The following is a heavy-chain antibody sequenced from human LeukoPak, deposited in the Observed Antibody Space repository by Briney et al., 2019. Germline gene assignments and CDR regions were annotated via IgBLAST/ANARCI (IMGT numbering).Heavy chain of an antibody. Sequence: GGSLRLSCAASGFTFSDYSMNWVRQAPGEGLEWVSSISSRRLYIHYADSVKGRFTISRDNVKNSLYLQMNSLRAEDTAVYYCVRDKLVGPSRLDHWGQGTLVTVSS. CDR1: GFTFSDYS. J-gene: IGHJ4*02. V-gene: IGHV3-21*01. D-gene: IGHD1-26*01. CDR3: VRDKLVGPSRLDH. CDR2: ISSRRLYI.